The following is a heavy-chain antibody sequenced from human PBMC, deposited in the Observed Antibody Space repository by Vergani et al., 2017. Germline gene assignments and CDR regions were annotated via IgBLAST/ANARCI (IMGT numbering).Heavy chain of an antibody. V-gene: IGHV3-11*01. CDR1: GFTFSDYD. J-gene: IGHJ4*02. Sequence: QVQLVESGGGLVKPGGSLRLSCAASGFTFSDYDMSWIRQAPGKGLEGVSFISSSGSTIYYEDSVKGRFTIARDKAKNSLYLQMKSLRAEDTAGYYCARETYYYDSSGYGIYYFDYWDRGTLVTVSS. CDR3: ARETYYYDSSGYGIYYFDY. CDR2: ISSSGSTI. D-gene: IGHD3-22*01.